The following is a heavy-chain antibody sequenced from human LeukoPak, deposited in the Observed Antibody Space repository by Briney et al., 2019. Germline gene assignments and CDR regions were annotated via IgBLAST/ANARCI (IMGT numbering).Heavy chain of an antibody. CDR1: GYTFTSYG. J-gene: IGHJ4*02. CDR2: IIPILGIA. Sequence: SVKVSCKASGYTFTSYGISWVRQAPGQGLEWMGRIIPILGIANYAQKFQGRVTITADKSTSTAYMELSSLRSEDTAVYYCARIGYDYGDYGPIDWGQGTLVTVSS. CDR3: ARIGYDYGDYGPID. D-gene: IGHD4-17*01. V-gene: IGHV1-69*04.